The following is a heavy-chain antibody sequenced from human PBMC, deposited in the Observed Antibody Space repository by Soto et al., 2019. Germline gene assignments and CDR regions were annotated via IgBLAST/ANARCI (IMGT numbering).Heavy chain of an antibody. V-gene: IGHV2-5*02. Sequence: QITFKESGPTLVKPTQPLTLTCTFSGFSLSTSGVGMAWIRQPPGKALEWLALIYWDDDKRYRTSLETRLTITKDSSKNQVVLTMTHMVSVDPATYSCGYRPCSGGSCYWFSYSGMDVWGQGTTVTVSS. CDR2: IYWDDDK. J-gene: IGHJ6*02. CDR1: GFSLSTSGVG. D-gene: IGHD2-15*01. CDR3: GYRPCSGGSCYWFSYSGMDV.